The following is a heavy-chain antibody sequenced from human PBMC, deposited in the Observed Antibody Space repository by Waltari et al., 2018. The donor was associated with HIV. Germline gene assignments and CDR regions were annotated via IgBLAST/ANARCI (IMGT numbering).Heavy chain of an antibody. CDR3: ARDPHRYYYDSSAPDLLDY. D-gene: IGHD3-22*01. J-gene: IGHJ4*02. Sequence: EVQLVESGGGLVQPGGSLRLSCAASGFTFGSYWMHWVRQAPGKGLVWVSRINSDGSSTSYADSVKGRFTISRDNAKNTLYLQMNSLRAEDTAVYYCARDPHRYYYDSSAPDLLDYWGQGTLVTVSS. CDR2: INSDGSST. CDR1: GFTFGSYW. V-gene: IGHV3-74*01.